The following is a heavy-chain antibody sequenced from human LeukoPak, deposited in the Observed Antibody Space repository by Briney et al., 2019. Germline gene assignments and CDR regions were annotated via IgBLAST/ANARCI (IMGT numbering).Heavy chain of an antibody. D-gene: IGHD3-10*01. Sequence: GASVKVSCKASGGTFSSYAISWVRQAPGQGLEWMGIINPSGGSTSYAQKFQGRVTMTRDTSTSTVYMELSSLRSEDTAVYYCARDQYYGSGRNPDDAFDIWGQGTMVTVSS. CDR2: INPSGGST. J-gene: IGHJ3*02. CDR1: GGTFSSYA. CDR3: ARDQYYGSGRNPDDAFDI. V-gene: IGHV1-46*01.